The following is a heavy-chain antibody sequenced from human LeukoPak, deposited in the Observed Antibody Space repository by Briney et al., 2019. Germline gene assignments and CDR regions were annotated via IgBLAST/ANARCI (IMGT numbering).Heavy chain of an antibody. Sequence: GGSQRLFCAASGFILRTYSMNWARQAPGKGLEWVSSISSGSSYIYYADSAKGRFTISRDSANNSLYLQMNSLRADNTAVYYCAGDLHIPGQFDPWGQGTLVTVSS. D-gene: IGHD2-21*01. J-gene: IGHJ5*02. CDR1: GFILRTYS. CDR2: ISSGSSYI. V-gene: IGHV3-21*01. CDR3: AGDLHIPGQFDP.